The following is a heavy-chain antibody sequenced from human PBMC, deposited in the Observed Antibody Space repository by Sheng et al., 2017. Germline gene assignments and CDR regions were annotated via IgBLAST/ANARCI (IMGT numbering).Heavy chain of an antibody. V-gene: IGHV3-23*04. CDR1: RFTFSTYA. Sequence: EVQLVESGGGLVQPGESLRLSCAASRFTFSTYAMSWVRQAPGKGLEWVSAISGSGGSTYYADSVKGRFNISRDNSKNTLYLQMNSLRAEDTAVFFCAKDQVSAGYCTNGVCSPFDYWGQGTLVTVSS. J-gene: IGHJ4*02. CDR3: AKDQVSAGYCTNGVCSPFDY. CDR2: ISGSGGST. D-gene: IGHD2-8*01.